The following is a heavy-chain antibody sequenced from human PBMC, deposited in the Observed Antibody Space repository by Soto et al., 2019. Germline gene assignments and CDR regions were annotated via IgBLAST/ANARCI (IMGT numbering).Heavy chain of an antibody. Sequence: SETLSLTCAVYGGSFSSYYWSWIRQPPGKGLEWIGYIYYCGSTNYNPSLKSRVTISVDTSKNQFSLKLSSVTAADTAVYYCAITQDYYDSSGYSFDYWGQGTLVTVSS. D-gene: IGHD3-22*01. CDR1: GGSFSSYY. V-gene: IGHV4-59*01. CDR3: AITQDYYDSSGYSFDY. J-gene: IGHJ4*02. CDR2: IYYCGST.